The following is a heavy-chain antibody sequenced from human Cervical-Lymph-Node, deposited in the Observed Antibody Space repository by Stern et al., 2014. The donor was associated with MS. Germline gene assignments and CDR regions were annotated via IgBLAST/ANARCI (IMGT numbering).Heavy chain of an antibody. CDR1: GGSLSSNP. V-gene: IGHV1-69*06. CDR2: IIPIFDSP. D-gene: IGHD2-21*01. CDR3: ARDGILQTVDAFDL. J-gene: IGHJ3*01. Sequence: QMQLVQSGAEVKSPGSSVKISCKASGGSLSSNPVSWVRQAPGQGLEWMGGIIPIFDSPNYSQKFEGRLTIIADKSTSTTYMELSSLRSEDTAIYYCARDGILQTVDAFDLWGQGTMVTVSS.